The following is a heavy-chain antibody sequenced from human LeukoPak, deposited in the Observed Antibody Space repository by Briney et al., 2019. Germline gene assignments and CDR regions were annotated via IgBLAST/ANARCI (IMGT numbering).Heavy chain of an antibody. J-gene: IGHJ4*02. CDR2: IRYDGSNK. Sequence: GGSLRLSCAASGFTFSCYGMHWVRQAPGKGLEWVAFIRYDGSNKYYADSVKGRFTISRDNSKNTLYLQMNSLRAGDTAVYYCAKVERTDIVVVPADADYWGQGTLVTVSS. CDR1: GFTFSCYG. CDR3: AKVERTDIVVVPADADY. V-gene: IGHV3-30*02. D-gene: IGHD2-2*01.